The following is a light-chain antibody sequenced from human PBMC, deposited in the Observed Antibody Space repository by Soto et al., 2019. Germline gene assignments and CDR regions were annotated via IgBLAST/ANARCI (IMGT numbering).Light chain of an antibody. J-gene: IGKJ4*01. CDR2: GAS. CDR1: QSIDRK. Sequence: IVMTQSPATLSVSPGERSTLSCRASQSIDRKLAWYQQRPGQAPRLLIYGASTRATGIPARFSGSGSGTEFTLTIRGLQSEDFAVYYCQQYGSSPELTFGGGTKGDIK. CDR3: QQYGSSPELT. V-gene: IGKV3-15*01.